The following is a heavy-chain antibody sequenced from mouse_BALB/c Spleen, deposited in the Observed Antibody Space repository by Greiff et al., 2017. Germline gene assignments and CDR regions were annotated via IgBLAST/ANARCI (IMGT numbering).Heavy chain of an antibody. D-gene: IGHD2-4*01. CDR3: ARPPYDYDDAMDY. CDR2: IDPANGNT. J-gene: IGHJ4*01. V-gene: IGHV14-3*02. CDR1: GFNIKDTY. Sequence: VQLQHSGAELVKPGASVKLSCTASGFNIKDTYMHWVKQGPEQGLEWIGRIDPANGNTKYDPKFQGKATITADTSSNTAYLQLSSLTSEDTAVYYCARPPYDYDDAMDYWGQGTSVTVSS.